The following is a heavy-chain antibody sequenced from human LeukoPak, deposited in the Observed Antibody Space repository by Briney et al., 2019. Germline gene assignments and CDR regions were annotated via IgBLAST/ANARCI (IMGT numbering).Heavy chain of an antibody. Sequence: GGSLRLSCAASGFTFSSYGMHWVRQAPGKGLEWVAVISYDGSNKYYADSVKGRFTISRDNSRNTLYLQMNSLGGEDTAVYYCARDGWEPLRDLGPLDYWGQGTLVTVSS. V-gene: IGHV3-30*03. CDR3: ARDGWEPLRDLGPLDY. D-gene: IGHD1-26*01. CDR2: ISYDGSNK. CDR1: GFTFSSYG. J-gene: IGHJ4*02.